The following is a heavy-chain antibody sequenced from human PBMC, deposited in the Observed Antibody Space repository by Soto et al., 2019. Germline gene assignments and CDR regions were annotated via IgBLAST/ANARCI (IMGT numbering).Heavy chain of an antibody. CDR2: INSDGRRT. V-gene: IGHV3-74*01. Sequence: EVQLVESGGGLVQPGGSLRLSCAASGFTFSSYWMHWVRQAPGKGLVWVSRINSDGRRTNYADSVKGRFTISRDNAKNTLYLQINSLRVEETAVYYCARGVRGAYGLDIWGQGTMVTVSS. CDR1: GFTFSSYW. J-gene: IGHJ3*02. CDR3: ARGVRGAYGLDI. D-gene: IGHD2-21*01.